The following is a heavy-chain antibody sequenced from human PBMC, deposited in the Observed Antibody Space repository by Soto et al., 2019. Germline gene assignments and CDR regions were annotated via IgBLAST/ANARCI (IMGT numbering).Heavy chain of an antibody. J-gene: IGHJ4*02. V-gene: IGHV4-39*01. CDR3: ARLIIAVAGTLSYYFDY. D-gene: IGHD6-19*01. CDR2: IYYSGST. Sequence: QLQLQESGPGLVKPSETLSLTCTVSGGSNSSSSYYWGWIRQPPEKGLEWIGSIYYSGSTYYNPSLKSRVTISVDTSKNQFSLKLSSVTAADTAVYYCARLIIAVAGTLSYYFDYWGQGTLVTVSS. CDR1: GGSNSSSSYY.